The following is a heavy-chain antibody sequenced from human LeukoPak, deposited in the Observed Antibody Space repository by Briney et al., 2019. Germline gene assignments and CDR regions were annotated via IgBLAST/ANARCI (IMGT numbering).Heavy chain of an antibody. CDR2: IYHSGST. V-gene: IGHV4-4*02. J-gene: IGHJ4*02. CDR1: GGSISSSNW. Sequence: SETLSLTCAVSGGSISSSNWWSWVRQPPGKGLEWIGEIYHSGSTNYNPSLKSRVTISVDTSKNQFSLKLSSVTAADTAVYYCARHARGYIEFDYWGQGTLVTVSS. CDR3: ARHARGYIEFDY. D-gene: IGHD5-24*01.